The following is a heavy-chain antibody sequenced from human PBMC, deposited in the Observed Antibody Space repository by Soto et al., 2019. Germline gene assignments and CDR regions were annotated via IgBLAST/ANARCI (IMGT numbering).Heavy chain of an antibody. CDR1: GGTFSSYA. V-gene: IGHV1-69*06. CDR3: AREENMYCSGGSCHLYPHYYDMDV. J-gene: IGHJ6*02. Sequence: AVKVSCKASGGTFSSYAISWVRQAPGQGXEWMGGIIPIFGTANYAQKFQGRVTITADKSTSTAYMELSSLRSEDTAVYYCAREENMYCSGGSCHLYPHYYDMDVWGQGTTVTVSS. D-gene: IGHD2-15*01. CDR2: IIPIFGTA.